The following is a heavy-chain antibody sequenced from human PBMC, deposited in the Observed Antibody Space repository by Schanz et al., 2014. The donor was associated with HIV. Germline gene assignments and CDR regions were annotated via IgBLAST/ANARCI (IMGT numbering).Heavy chain of an antibody. V-gene: IGHV3-21*06. CDR3: ARGRRGAVAGSSDY. CDR2: IGSGGGYK. D-gene: IGHD6-19*01. J-gene: IGHJ4*02. Sequence: EVHLVESGGGLIKPGRSQRLSCTSSGFTFGDYAMSWFRQAPGKGLEWVSSIGSGGGYKYYADSVNGRFTISRDNAKNSLHLQMSRLGAEDTAVYYCARGRRGAVAGSSDYWGQGTLVTVSS. CDR1: GFTFGDYA.